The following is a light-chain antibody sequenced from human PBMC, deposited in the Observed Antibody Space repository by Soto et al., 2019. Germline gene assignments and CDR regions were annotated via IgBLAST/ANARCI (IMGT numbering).Light chain of an antibody. Sequence: QSALTQPASVSGSPGQSITISCTGTSSDVGGYNFVSWYQQHPAAAPRLMIYESNKRPSGVSNRFSGSKSGNTASLTISGLQGDDEANYYCCSYAGSSNVVFGGGTKLTVL. CDR2: ESN. CDR1: SSDVGGYNF. J-gene: IGLJ2*01. CDR3: CSYAGSSNVV. V-gene: IGLV2-23*01.